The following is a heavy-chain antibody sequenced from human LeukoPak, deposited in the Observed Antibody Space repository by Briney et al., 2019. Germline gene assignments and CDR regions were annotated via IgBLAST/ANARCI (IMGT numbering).Heavy chain of an antibody. CDR3: ARGAATYYYYMDV. J-gene: IGHJ6*03. D-gene: IGHD2-15*01. CDR2: IDDSGDI. Sequence: SETLSLTCTVSGGSIGSYYWSWIRQSPGKRLEWIGYIDDSGDIKYNPSLKSRVTMSVDTSKNQFSLKMSSVTAADTAVYYCARGAATYYYYMDVWGKGTTVTISS. V-gene: IGHV4-59*01. CDR1: GGSIGSYY.